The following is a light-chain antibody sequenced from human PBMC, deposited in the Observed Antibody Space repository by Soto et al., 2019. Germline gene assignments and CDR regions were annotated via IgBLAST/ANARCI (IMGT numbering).Light chain of an antibody. CDR2: GAS. V-gene: IGKV3-15*01. CDR1: QSVSSN. Sequence: EIVLTQSPGTLSLSPGERATLSCRASQSVSSNLAWYQQKPGQAPRLLIYGASTRATGIPARFSGSGSGTEFTLTISSLQSEDFAVYYCQQYNVWPLTFGGGTKVDI. CDR3: QQYNVWPLT. J-gene: IGKJ4*01.